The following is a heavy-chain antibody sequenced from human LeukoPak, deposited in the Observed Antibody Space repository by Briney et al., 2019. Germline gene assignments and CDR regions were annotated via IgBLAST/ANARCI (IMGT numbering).Heavy chain of an antibody. J-gene: IGHJ3*01. Sequence: GGSLRLSCAASGFTFSSYEMNWVRQAPGKGLEWVSYISSSGSTIYYADSVKGRFTISRDNAKNSLYLQMNSLRAGDTAVYYCARQAVARPFDLWGQGTMVAVSS. CDR2: ISSSGSTI. V-gene: IGHV3-48*03. CDR1: GFTFSSYE. CDR3: ARQAVARPFDL.